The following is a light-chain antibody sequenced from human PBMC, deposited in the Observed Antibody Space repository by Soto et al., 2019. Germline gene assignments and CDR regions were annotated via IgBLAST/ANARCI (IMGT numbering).Light chain of an antibody. CDR3: QHYNSYSDA. CDR2: KAS. CDR1: QTISSW. Sequence: DIQVTQSPSTLSGSVGDRVTITCRASQTISSWLAWYQQKPGKAPKLLIYKASTLKSGVPSRFSGSGSGTEFTLTISSPQPDDFATYYCQHYNSYSDAFGQGTKVDI. V-gene: IGKV1-5*03. J-gene: IGKJ1*01.